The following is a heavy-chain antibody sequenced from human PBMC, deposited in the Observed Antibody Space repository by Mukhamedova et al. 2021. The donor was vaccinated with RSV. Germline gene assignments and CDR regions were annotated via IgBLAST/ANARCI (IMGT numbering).Heavy chain of an antibody. V-gene: IGHV4-39*07. D-gene: IGHD3-16*01. Sequence: GWIRQPPGKGLEWIGNVYYSGSTYYNPSLKSRVTISVDTSKNQFSLKLNSVTAADTAVYYCAVVLRGDRLYQLDFWGQGSLVTVS. CDR2: VYYSGST. J-gene: IGHJ4*02. CDR3: AVVLRGDRLYQLDF.